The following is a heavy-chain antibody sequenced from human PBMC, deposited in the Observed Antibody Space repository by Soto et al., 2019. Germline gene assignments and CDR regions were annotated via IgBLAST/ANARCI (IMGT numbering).Heavy chain of an antibody. CDR1: GGSISSGGYY. CDR3: ARDKRGYSFFDY. V-gene: IGHV4-61*08. Sequence: PSETLTLTCTVSGGSISSGGYYWSWIRQHPWTGLEWIGYIYYSGSTNYNPSLKSRVTISVDTSKNQFSLKLSSVTAADAAVYYCARDKRGYSFFDYWGQGALVTVSS. CDR2: IYYSGST. J-gene: IGHJ4*02. D-gene: IGHD5-18*01.